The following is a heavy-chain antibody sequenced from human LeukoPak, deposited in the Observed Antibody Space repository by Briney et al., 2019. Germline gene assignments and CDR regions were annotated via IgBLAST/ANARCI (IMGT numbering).Heavy chain of an antibody. CDR3: AKATSLDSSGYYPFDY. CDR2: ISGSGGST. J-gene: IGHJ4*02. D-gene: IGHD3-22*01. CDR1: GFTFSNYV. Sequence: GGSLRLSCAASGFTFSNYVMGWVRQAPGKGLEWVSAISGSGGSTYYADSVKGRFTISRDNSKNTLYLQMNSLRAEDTAVYYCAKATSLDSSGYYPFDYWGQGTLVTVSS. V-gene: IGHV3-23*01.